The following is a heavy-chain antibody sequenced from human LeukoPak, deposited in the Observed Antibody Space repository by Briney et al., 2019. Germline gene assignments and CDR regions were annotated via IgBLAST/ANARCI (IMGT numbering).Heavy chain of an antibody. V-gene: IGHV1-18*01. CDR3: ARDLGDWNDGGY. CDR1: GYTFTSYD. J-gene: IGHJ4*02. CDR2: ISAYNGNT. D-gene: IGHD1-1*01. Sequence: ASVKVSCKASGYTFTSYDINWVRQATGQGLEWMGWISAYNGNTNYAQKLQGRVTMTTDTSTSTAYMELRSLRSDDTAVYYCARDLGDWNDGGYWGQGTLVTVSS.